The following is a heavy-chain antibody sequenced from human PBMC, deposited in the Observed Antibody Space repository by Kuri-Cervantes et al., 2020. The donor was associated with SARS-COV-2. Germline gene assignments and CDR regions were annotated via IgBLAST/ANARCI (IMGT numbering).Heavy chain of an antibody. CDR1: GGSISSYY. CDR2: IYTSGNT. D-gene: IGHD3-3*01. J-gene: IGHJ4*02. Sequence: GSLRLSCTASGGSISSYYWSWIRQPAGKGLEWIGRIYTSGNTNYNPSIKSLVTMSVDTSKKHFSLKLISVTAAYTAVYYWERGSITIFGVAPFDYWGQGTLVTVSS. V-gene: IGHV4-4*07. CDR3: ERGSITIFGVAPFDY.